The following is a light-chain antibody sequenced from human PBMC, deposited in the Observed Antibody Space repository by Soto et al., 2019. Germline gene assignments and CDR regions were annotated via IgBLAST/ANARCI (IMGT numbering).Light chain of an antibody. V-gene: IGKV3-11*01. CDR1: QSVSSY. Sequence: EIVLTQSPATLSLSPGERATLSCRASQSVSSYLAWYQQKPGQPPRLLIYDASNRATGIPARFSGSGSGTAFTLTMSSLEPEDFGVYYCHQRSNWPTFGPGTKVDIK. CDR3: HQRSNWPT. J-gene: IGKJ3*01. CDR2: DAS.